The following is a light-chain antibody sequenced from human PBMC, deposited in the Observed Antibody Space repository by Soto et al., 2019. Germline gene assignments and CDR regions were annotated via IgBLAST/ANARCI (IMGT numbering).Light chain of an antibody. V-gene: IGKV3-15*01. Sequence: EIVMTQSPATLSVSPGERATLSCRASQSVSSNLAWYQQKPGQPPKLLIYWASTRESGVPDRFTGSGSATDFTLTITSLQAEDVAVYYCQQYYGIPETFGQGTKVEIK. CDR2: WAS. J-gene: IGKJ2*01. CDR1: QSVSSN. CDR3: QQYYGIPET.